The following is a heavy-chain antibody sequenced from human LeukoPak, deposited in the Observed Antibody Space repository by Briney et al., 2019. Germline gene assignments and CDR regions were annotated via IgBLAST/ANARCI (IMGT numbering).Heavy chain of an antibody. CDR2: ISAYNGNT. V-gene: IGHV1-18*01. Sequence: ASVKVSCKASGYTFTSYGISWVRQAPGQGLEWMGWISAYNGNTNYAQKLQGRVTMTTDTSTSTAYMELRSLRSDDTAVYYCARTPRQDSSGWHQRSGAPFRFYYYYMDVWGKGTTVTISS. J-gene: IGHJ6*03. D-gene: IGHD6-19*01. CDR3: ARTPRQDSSGWHQRSGAPFRFYYYYMDV. CDR1: GYTFTSYG.